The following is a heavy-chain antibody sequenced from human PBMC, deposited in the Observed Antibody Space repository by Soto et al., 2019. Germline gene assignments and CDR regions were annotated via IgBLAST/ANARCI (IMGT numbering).Heavy chain of an antibody. J-gene: IGHJ4*02. CDR3: ARAGSGNYYEGDY. CDR2: INTDNGNK. V-gene: IGHV1-18*01. CDR1: GYTFSIHG. D-gene: IGHD1-26*01. Sequence: ASVKVSCKASGYTFSIHGITLLRQAPGQGLEWMGWINTDNGNKDYAQKLQGRLTMTTDTSTSTAYMELRSLRSDDTAVYYCARAGSGNYYEGDYWGQGTPVTVSS.